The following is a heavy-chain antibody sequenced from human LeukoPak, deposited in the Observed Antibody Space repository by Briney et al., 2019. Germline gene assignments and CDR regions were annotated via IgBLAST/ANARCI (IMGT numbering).Heavy chain of an antibody. CDR3: ASLVPADRRGYYYYGMDV. D-gene: IGHD2-2*01. CDR1: GGTFSSYA. J-gene: IGHJ6*02. Sequence: SVKVSCKAFGGTFSSYAISWVRQAPGQGLEWMGGIIPIFGTANYAQKFQGRVTITADESTSTAYMELSSLRSEDTAVYYCASLVPADRRGYYYYGMDVWGQGTTVTVSS. CDR2: IIPIFGTA. V-gene: IGHV1-69*13.